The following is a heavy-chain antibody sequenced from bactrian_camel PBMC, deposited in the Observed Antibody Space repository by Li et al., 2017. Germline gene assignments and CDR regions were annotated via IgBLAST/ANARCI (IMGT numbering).Heavy chain of an antibody. V-gene: IGHV3S6*01. CDR2: IYSDGTKT. Sequence: HVQLVESGGGLVQPGGSLRLSCSAGAFTSMYWWMGWVRQTPGKGLEWVSTIYSDGTKTYYGDSVKGRFTCSRDNATNTVYLQMNSLKPEDTAVYYCVSLVGRPLVHQGTQVTVS. J-gene: IGHJ4*01. CDR1: AFTSMYWW. D-gene: IGHD2*01.